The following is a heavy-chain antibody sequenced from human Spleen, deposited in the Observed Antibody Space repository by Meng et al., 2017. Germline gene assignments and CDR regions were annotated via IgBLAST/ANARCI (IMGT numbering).Heavy chain of an antibody. CDR3: ARDEDISAAGKLFGDY. V-gene: IGHV1-2*06. Sequence: QVQLAQFGAEVKKPGASVKVSCKPSGYNFPDYYIHWVRRAPGQGLEWMGRINPKSGDTHYAQKFQARVTMTGDTSISTAYMELSGLRSDDTAMYYCARDEDISAAGKLFGDYWGQGTLVTVSS. D-gene: IGHD6-25*01. J-gene: IGHJ4*02. CDR1: GYNFPDYY. CDR2: INPKSGDT.